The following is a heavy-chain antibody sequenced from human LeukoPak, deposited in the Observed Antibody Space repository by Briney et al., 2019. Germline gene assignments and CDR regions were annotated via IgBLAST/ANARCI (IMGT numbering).Heavy chain of an antibody. J-gene: IGHJ4*02. V-gene: IGHV3-33*01. Sequence: GRSLRLSCAASGFTFSSYGMHWVRQAPGKGLEWVAVIWYDGSNKYYADSVKGRFTISRDNSKNTLYLQMNSLRAEDTAVYYCARDWSRDGYNPLGYWGQGTLVTVSS. D-gene: IGHD5-24*01. CDR1: GFTFSSYG. CDR3: ARDWSRDGYNPLGY. CDR2: IWYDGSNK.